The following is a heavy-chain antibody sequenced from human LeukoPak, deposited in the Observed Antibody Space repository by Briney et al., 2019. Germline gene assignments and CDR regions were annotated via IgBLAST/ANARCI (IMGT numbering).Heavy chain of an antibody. CDR1: GGSISSYY. CDR3: ASFYCSGGSCYQYYYYYYMDV. V-gene: IGHV4-59*08. CDR2: IYYSGST. Sequence: PSETLSLTCTVSGGSISSYYWTWIRQPPGKGLEWIGYIYYSGSTNYNPSLKSRVTISVDTSKNQFSLKLSSVTAADTAVYYCASFYCSGGSCYQYYYYYYMDVWGKGTTVTISS. J-gene: IGHJ6*03. D-gene: IGHD2-15*01.